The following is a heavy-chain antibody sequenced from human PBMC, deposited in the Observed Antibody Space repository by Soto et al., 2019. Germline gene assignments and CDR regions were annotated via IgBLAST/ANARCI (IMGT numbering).Heavy chain of an antibody. D-gene: IGHD6-6*01. CDR2: IVVGSGNT. J-gene: IGHJ6*03. V-gene: IGHV1-58*02. CDR3: AAGPKDSTSAGVTFSNMDV. Sequence: QLQLVQSGPEVKKPGTSVTVSCKASGFTFTSSAMQWVRQARGQPLQWTGWIVVGSGNTNYEQKFQERVTITRDTSTSTAYMELSSLRSEDTAVYYCAAGPKDSTSAGVTFSNMDVWGKGTTVTVSS. CDR1: GFTFTSSA.